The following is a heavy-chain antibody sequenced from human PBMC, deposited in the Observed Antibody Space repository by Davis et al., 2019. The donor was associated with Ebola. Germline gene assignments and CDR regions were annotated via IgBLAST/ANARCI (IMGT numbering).Heavy chain of an antibody. CDR3: ARERHYGSGYYYYYMDV. D-gene: IGHD3-10*01. J-gene: IGHJ6*03. Sequence: MPSETLSLTCTVSGGSVSSDSYHWSWLRQPPGKGPERTRSIHYSGSTNYNPSLKSRVTISVDTSKNLFSLKLSSVTAADTAVYYCARERHYGSGYYYYYMDVWGKGTTVTVSS. CDR1: GGSVSSDSYH. V-gene: IGHV4-61*01. CDR2: IHYSGST.